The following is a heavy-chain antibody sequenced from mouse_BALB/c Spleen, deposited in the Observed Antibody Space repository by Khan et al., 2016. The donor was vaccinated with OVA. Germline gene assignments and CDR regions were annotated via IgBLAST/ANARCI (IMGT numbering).Heavy chain of an antibody. CDR2: IHPSDNET. D-gene: IGHD2-3*01. CDR1: GYSFTSYW. V-gene: IGHV1-74*01. Sequence: QVQLKQSGAELVRPGASVKLSCKASGYSFTSYWMNWVKQRPGQGLEWIGMIHPSDNETRLNQKFKDKATLTVDKSSSPAYMQLSSPTSEDSSVSYCARSHDDVYPYYFDYWGQGTTLTVSS. CDR3: ARSHDDVYPYYFDY. J-gene: IGHJ2*01.